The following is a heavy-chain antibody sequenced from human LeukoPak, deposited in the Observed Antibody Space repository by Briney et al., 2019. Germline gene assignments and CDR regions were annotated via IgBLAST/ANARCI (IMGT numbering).Heavy chain of an antibody. CDR2: INWNGGST. J-gene: IGHJ6*03. CDR1: GFTFDDYG. CDR3: ARSARRDGYNFDYYYMDV. Sequence: GGSLRLSCAASGFTFDDYGMSWVRQAPGKGLEWVSGINWNGGSTGYADSVKGRFTISRDNAKNSLYLQMNSLRAEDTAVYYCARSARRDGYNFDYYYMDVWGKGTTVTVSS. D-gene: IGHD5-24*01. V-gene: IGHV3-20*04.